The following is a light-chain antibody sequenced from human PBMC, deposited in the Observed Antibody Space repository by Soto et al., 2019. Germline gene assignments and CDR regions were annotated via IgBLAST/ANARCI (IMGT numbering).Light chain of an antibody. CDR3: QHDGSSAL. J-gene: IGKJ3*01. V-gene: IGKV3-20*01. CDR1: QSVSSSY. CDR2: GAS. Sequence: EIVLTQSPGTLSLSPGERATLSCRASQSVSSSYLAWYQQKPGQAPRLLIYGASNRATGIPDRFSVSASGTDFTLTISRLEPEDGAVYYCQHDGSSALFGPGTKVDIK.